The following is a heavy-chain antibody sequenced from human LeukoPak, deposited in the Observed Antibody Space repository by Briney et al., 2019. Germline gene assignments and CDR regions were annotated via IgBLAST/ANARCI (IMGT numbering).Heavy chain of an antibody. J-gene: IGHJ4*02. CDR3: ARLGVHRYYFDY. Sequence: GGSLRLSCAASGFTLSNYLMHWVRQAPGKGLVWVSRIKTDGTTISYADSVKGRFTISRDNAKNSLYLQMNSLRAEDTAVYYCARLGVHRYYFDYWGQGTLVTVSS. V-gene: IGHV3-74*01. CDR1: GFTLSNYL. CDR2: IKTDGTTI. D-gene: IGHD3-16*01.